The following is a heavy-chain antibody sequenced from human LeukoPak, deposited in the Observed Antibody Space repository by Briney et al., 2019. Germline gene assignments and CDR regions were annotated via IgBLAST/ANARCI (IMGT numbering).Heavy chain of an antibody. Sequence: SETLSLTCTVSGGSISSYYWSWIRQPPGKGLEWIGYIYYSGSTNYNPSLKSRVTISVDTSKNQFSLKLSSVTAADTAIYYCARQFGVPYRGGDCSLGGFDIWGQGTMVTVSS. V-gene: IGHV4-59*08. J-gene: IGHJ3*02. CDR2: IYYSGST. D-gene: IGHD2-21*02. CDR1: GGSISSYY. CDR3: ARQFGVPYRGGDCSLGGFDI.